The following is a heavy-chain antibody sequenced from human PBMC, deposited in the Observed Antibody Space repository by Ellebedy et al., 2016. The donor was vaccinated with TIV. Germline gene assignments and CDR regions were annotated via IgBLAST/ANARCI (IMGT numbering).Heavy chain of an antibody. V-gene: IGHV3-23*01. J-gene: IGHJ6*02. CDR1: GFSFSDYP. Sequence: GESLKISCSASGFSFSDYPMHWVRQAPGKGLEWVSVISGSGNNTYYGGSVKGRFTISRDTSKNTLYLQMNSLRADDTAIYYCAKNSGSSAYHVLDVWGQGTTVTVSS. CDR2: ISGSGNNT. CDR3: AKNSGSSAYHVLDV. D-gene: IGHD3-10*01.